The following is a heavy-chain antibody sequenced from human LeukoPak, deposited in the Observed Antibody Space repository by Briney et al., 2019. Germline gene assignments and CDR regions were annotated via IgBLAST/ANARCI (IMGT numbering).Heavy chain of an antibody. Sequence: PSETLSLTCTVSGGSISSYYWSWIRQPAGKGLEWIGRIYTSGSTNYNPSLKSRVTMSVDTSKNQFSLKLSSVTAADTAVYYCARSYCSSTSCYRYFDLWGRGTLVTLSS. V-gene: IGHV4-4*07. D-gene: IGHD2-2*02. J-gene: IGHJ2*01. CDR3: ARSYCSSTSCYRYFDL. CDR1: GGSISSYY. CDR2: IYTSGST.